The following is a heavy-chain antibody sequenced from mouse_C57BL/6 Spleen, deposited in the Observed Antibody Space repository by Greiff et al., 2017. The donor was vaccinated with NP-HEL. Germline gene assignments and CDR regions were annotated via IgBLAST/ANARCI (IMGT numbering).Heavy chain of an antibody. D-gene: IGHD1-1*01. CDR3: ARDYGSSPGWLAY. Sequence: VQLQQSGPGLVKPSQSLSLTCSVTGYSITSGYYWNWIRQFPGNKLEWMGYISYDGSNNYNPSLKNRISITRDTSKNQFFLKLNSVTTEDTATYYCARDYGSSPGWLAYWGQGTLVTVSA. V-gene: IGHV3-6*01. CDR2: ISYDGSN. CDR1: GYSITSGYY. J-gene: IGHJ3*01.